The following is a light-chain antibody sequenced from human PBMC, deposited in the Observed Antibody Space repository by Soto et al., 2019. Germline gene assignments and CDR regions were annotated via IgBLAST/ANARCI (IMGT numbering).Light chain of an antibody. CDR2: AVS. J-gene: IGLJ3*02. CDR3: SSYAGSNNLV. CDR1: SSDVGGYNY. Sequence: QSALTQPPSASGSPGQSVTISCTGTSSDVGGYNYVSWYQQHPGKAPTLIIYAVSKRPSGVPDRFSGSKSGNTASLTVSGLQAEDEADYYCSSYAGSNNLVFGGGTKLTVL. V-gene: IGLV2-8*01.